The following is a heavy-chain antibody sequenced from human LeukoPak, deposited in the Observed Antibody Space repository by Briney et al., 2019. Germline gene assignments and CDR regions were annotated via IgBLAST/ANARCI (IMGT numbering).Heavy chain of an antibody. D-gene: IGHD5-12*01. J-gene: IGHJ4*02. CDR3: ARDSSLYSGYDLGY. CDR2: IYYSGGT. Sequence: PSETLSLTCTVSGGSISSYYWSWIRQPPGKGLEWIGYIYYSGGTYYNPSLKSRVTISVDTSKNQFSLKLSSVTAADTAVYYCARDSSLYSGYDLGYWGQGTLVTVSS. CDR1: GGSISSYY. V-gene: IGHV4-59*12.